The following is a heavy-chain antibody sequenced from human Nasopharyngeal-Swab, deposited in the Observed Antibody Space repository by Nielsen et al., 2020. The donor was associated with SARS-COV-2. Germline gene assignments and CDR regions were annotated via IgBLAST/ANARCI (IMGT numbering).Heavy chain of an antibody. J-gene: IGHJ4*02. D-gene: IGHD3-22*01. V-gene: IGHV1-2*02. CDR3: ARDEEPKMYYHDSSGYYSNY. CDR2: INPNEGVT. Sequence: ASVKVSCKTSGYRFTDYYIHWVRHAPGQGLEWMGWINPNEGVTNPVQKFQGRLTMTRDTSINTVYMELSSLTSDDTAVYFCARDEEPKMYYHDSSGYYSNYWGQGTQVTVSS. CDR1: GYRFTDYY.